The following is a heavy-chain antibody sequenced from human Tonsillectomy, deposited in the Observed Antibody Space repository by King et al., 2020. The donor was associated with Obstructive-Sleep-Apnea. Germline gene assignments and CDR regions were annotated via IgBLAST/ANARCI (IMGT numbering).Heavy chain of an antibody. CDR1: GFTFSSYS. J-gene: IGHJ6*02. CDR2: ISSSSSYI. V-gene: IGHV3-21*01. CDR3: ARDIHSYYGMDV. Sequence: LVESGGGLVKPGGSLRLSCAASGFTFSSYSMNWVRQAPGKGLEWVSSISSSSSYIYYADSVKGRFTISRDNDKNLLYLQMNSLRAEDTAVYYCARDIHSYYGMDVWGQGTTVTVAS.